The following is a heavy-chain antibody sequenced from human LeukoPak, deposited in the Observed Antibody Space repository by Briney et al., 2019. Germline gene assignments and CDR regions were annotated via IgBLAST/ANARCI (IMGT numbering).Heavy chain of an antibody. D-gene: IGHD6-19*01. Sequence: GGSLRLSCASSGFAFSSFAMGWVRQSPGKGLEWLSTINGGGNTTFYADSVKGRFTISRDNSKNTLYLHMDGLRPDDTAIYYCTKELHVAVAVADYYYFYMDVWGRGTAVSVSS. J-gene: IGHJ6*03. CDR2: INGGGNTT. CDR1: GFAFSSFA. CDR3: TKELHVAVAVADYYYFYMDV. V-gene: IGHV3-23*01.